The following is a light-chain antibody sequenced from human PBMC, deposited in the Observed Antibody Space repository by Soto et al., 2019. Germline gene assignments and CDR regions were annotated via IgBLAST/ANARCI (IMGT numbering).Light chain of an antibody. Sequence: EIVLTQSPGPPPLSPGSRARLYRRATQSVSSSYLAWYQQKPGQAPRLLIYGASSRRTGIPDMFSGSGSGTDFTLTIGRLEPEDFAVYYCQQYGSSPETFGQGTKVDIK. CDR2: GAS. J-gene: IGKJ1*01. CDR1: QSVSSSY. CDR3: QQYGSSPET. V-gene: IGKV3-20*01.